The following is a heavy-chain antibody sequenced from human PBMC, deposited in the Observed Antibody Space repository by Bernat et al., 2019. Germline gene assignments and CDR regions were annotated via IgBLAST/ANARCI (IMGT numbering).Heavy chain of an antibody. J-gene: IGHJ3*02. CDR1: GFTFSSYA. Sequence: VQLVESGGGLIQPGRSLRLSCAASGFTFSSYAMHWVRQAPGKGLEWVAVISYDGSNKYYADSVKGRFTISRDNSKNTLYLQMNSLRAEDTAVYYCARSAPWLLRAFDIWGQGTMVTVSS. CDR3: ARSAPWLLRAFDI. CDR2: ISYDGSNK. V-gene: IGHV3-30-3*01. D-gene: IGHD3-22*01.